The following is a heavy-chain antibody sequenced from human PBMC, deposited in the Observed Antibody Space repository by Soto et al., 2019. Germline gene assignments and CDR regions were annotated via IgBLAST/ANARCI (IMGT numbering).Heavy chain of an antibody. D-gene: IGHD2-21*01. CDR1: GFTFKGYY. V-gene: IGHV1-18*01. CDR3: VRGDTYYSEWYFQY. Sequence: QIQPVQSGAEVKKPGASVKVSCKTSGFTFKGYYIYWVRQAPGQGLELMGWISTYNGITQYTESLQDRVTMTIETSASTAHLELRSLTFEDTAVYFCVRGDTYYSEWYFQYWGQGTLVIVSS. J-gene: IGHJ4*02. CDR2: ISTYNGIT.